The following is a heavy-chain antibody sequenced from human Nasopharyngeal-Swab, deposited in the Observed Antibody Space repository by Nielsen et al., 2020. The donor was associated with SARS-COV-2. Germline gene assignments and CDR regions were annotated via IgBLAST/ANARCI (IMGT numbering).Heavy chain of an antibody. CDR2: ISSSSSTI. CDR3: ARDVVVETYYYYYMDV. Sequence: GESLKISCAASGFTFSSYSVNWVRQAPGKGLEWVSYISSSSSTIYYADSVKGRFTISRDNAKNSLYLQMNSLRAEDTAVYYCARDVVVETYYYYYMDVWGKGTTVTVSS. CDR1: GFTFSSYS. J-gene: IGHJ6*03. D-gene: IGHD2-2*01. V-gene: IGHV3-48*01.